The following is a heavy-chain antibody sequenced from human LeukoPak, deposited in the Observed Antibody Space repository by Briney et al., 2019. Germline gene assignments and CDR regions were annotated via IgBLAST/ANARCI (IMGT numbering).Heavy chain of an antibody. CDR1: GFTFSSYS. D-gene: IGHD4-17*01. J-gene: IGHJ3*01. CDR2: ISSSSNFI. CDR3: ARAISDYDAYDF. V-gene: IGHV3-21*01. Sequence: PGGSLRLSCAASGFTFSSYSMNWLRQAPGKRLEWVSSISSSSNFIYYADSVKGRFTISRDNAKNSLYLQMNSLRAEDTAVYYCARAISDYDAYDFWGQGTMVTVSS.